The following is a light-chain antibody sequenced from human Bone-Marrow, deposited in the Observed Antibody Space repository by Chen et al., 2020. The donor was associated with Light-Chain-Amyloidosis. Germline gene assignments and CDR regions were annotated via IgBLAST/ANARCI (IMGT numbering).Light chain of an antibody. J-gene: IGLJ3*02. CDR2: EDD. CDR1: SGSIATNY. V-gene: IGLV6-57*01. Sequence: NFMLTQPHPVSESPGKTVIISCTRSSGSIATNYVQWYQQRPGSSPTTVIYEDDQRPSGVPDLFSSAIDRYATSASRSISGVKTEEEADDYGQSYQVSSQRVVGGGTTLTVL. CDR3: QSYQVSSQRV.